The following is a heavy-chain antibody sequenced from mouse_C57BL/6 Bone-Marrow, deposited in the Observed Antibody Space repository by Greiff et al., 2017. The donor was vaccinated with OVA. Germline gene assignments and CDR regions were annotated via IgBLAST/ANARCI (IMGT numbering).Heavy chain of an antibody. CDR3: ARGGTGLDD. J-gene: IGHJ2*01. Sequence: VQLQQSVAELVRPGASVKLSCTASGFNFKNTYMHWVKQRPEQGLEWIGRIDPANGNTKYAPKFQGKATITADTSSNTAYLQLSSLTSEDTAIYYCARGGTGLDDWGQGTTLTVSS. CDR2: IDPANGNT. V-gene: IGHV14-3*01. CDR1: GFNFKNTY. D-gene: IGHD1-1*02.